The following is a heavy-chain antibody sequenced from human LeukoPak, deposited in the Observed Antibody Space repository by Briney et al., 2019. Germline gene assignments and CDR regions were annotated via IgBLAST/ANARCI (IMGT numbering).Heavy chain of an antibody. D-gene: IGHD1-26*01. CDR3: ARVSDHCGSPHFDY. Sequence: SETLSLTCTVSGGSISSYYWSWIRQPPGKGLEWIGYIYYSGSTNYNPSLKSRVTISVDTSKNQFSLKLSSVTAADTAVYYCARVSDHCGSPHFDYWGQGTPVTVSS. V-gene: IGHV4-59*01. J-gene: IGHJ4*02. CDR2: IYYSGST. CDR1: GGSISSYY.